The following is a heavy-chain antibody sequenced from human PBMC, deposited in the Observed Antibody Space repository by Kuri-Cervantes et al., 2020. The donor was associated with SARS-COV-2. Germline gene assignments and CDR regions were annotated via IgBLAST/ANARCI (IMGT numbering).Heavy chain of an antibody. V-gene: IGHV1-24*01. CDR3: ATPVDYGDSSLFDL. CDR1: GYTLTELS. J-gene: IGHJ2*01. D-gene: IGHD4-17*01. CDR2: FDPEDGET. Sequence: ASVKVSCKVSGYTLTELSMHWVRQAPGKGLEWMGGFDPEDGETIYAQKFQGRVTMTEDTSTDTAYMELSSLRSEDTAVYYCATPVDYGDSSLFDLWGLGTLVTVSS.